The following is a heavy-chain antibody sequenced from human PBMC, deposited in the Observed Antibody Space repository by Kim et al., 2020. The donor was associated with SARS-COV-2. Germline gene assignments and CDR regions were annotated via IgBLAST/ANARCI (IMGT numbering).Heavy chain of an antibody. CDR2: ISYDGSNE. D-gene: IGHD3-9*01. J-gene: IGHJ5*02. CDR3: VRGVLQYFDCLLGLDP. CDR1: GFTFNTYG. V-gene: IGHV3-30*03. Sequence: GGSLRLSCAASGFTFNTYGMHWVRQAPGKGLEWVAMISYDGSNENYADSVKGRFTISRDNSNNTLYLQMNSLRVEDTAVYYCVRGVLQYFDCLLGLDPWGQGTLVTVSS.